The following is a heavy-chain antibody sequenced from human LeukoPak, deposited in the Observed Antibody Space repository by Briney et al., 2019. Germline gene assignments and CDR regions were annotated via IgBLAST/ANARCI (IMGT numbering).Heavy chain of an antibody. CDR1: GFTFSSYS. V-gene: IGHV3-23*01. J-gene: IGHJ4*02. Sequence: GGSLRLSCAASGFTFSSYSMNWVRQAPGKGLEWVSAISGSGGSTYYADSVKGRFTISRDNSKNTLYLQMNSLRAEDTAVYYCAKGGKRVWIDYWGQETLVTVSS. CDR2: ISGSGGST. CDR3: AKGGKRVWIDY. D-gene: IGHD4-23*01.